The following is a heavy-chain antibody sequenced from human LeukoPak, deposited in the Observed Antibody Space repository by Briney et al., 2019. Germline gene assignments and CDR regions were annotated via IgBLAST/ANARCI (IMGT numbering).Heavy chain of an antibody. D-gene: IGHD3-16*01. CDR1: GGSISSYY. CDR3: ASLGGNFPYYYYMDV. Sequence: PSETLSLTCTVSGGSISSYYWSWIRQPAGKGLEWIGRIYSGGSTNYNPSLKSRVTMSVDSSNNQFSLKLSSVTAADTAVYYCASLGGNFPYYYYMDVWGKGTTVTVSS. V-gene: IGHV4-4*07. J-gene: IGHJ6*03. CDR2: IYSGGST.